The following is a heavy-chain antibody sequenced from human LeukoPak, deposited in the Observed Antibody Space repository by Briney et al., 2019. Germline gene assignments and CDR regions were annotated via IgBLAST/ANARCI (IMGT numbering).Heavy chain of an antibody. CDR1: GFTFSSYT. CDR3: ARPQLGMGYSYYMDV. V-gene: IGHV3-21*01. D-gene: IGHD6-13*01. Sequence: GGSLRLSCAASGFTFSSYTMNWVRQAPGKGLEWVSSISSSSTYTHYADSVNGRLTISRDNAKNSLYLQMNSLRAEDTAVYYCARPQLGMGYSYYMDVWGKGTTVTVSS. CDR2: ISSSSTYT. J-gene: IGHJ6*03.